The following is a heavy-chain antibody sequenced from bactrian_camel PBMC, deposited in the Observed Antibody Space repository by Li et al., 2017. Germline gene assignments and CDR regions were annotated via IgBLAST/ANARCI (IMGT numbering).Heavy chain of an antibody. J-gene: IGHJ4*01. Sequence: HVQLVESGGGSVQAGGSLRLSCAASGITYSSRCMGWFRQAPGKEREGVARIYTGDTSTYYADSVKGRFTISLDETKKTLYLQMNDLTPEDTAMYSCGAARGPRFYGSSDYNVWGQGTQVTVS. CDR2: IYTGDTST. D-gene: IGHD2*01. V-gene: IGHV3S54*01. CDR1: GITYSSRC. CDR3: GAARGPRFYGSSDYNV.